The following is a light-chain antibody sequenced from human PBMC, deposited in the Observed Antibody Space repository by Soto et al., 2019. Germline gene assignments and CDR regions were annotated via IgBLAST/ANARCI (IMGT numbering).Light chain of an antibody. V-gene: IGLV2-14*01. J-gene: IGLJ1*01. CDR2: EVS. Sequence: QSALTQPASVSGSPGQSITISCTGTSSDVGGYNYVSWYQQHPGKAPKLMIYEVSNRPSGVSNRFSGSKSGNMASLTISGRQAEDEADYYCSSYTSSSTPYVVGNGTKVTVL. CDR1: SSDVGGYNY. CDR3: SSYTSSSTPYV.